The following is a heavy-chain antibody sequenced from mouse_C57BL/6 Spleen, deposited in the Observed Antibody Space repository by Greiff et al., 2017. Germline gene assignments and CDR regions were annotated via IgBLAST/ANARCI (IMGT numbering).Heavy chain of an antibody. Sequence: EVQGVESGGGLVQPGGSLSLSCAASGFTFTDYYMSWVRQPPGKALEWLGFIRNTANGYTTEYSASVKGRFTISRDNSHSILYLQMNALRAEDSATYYCARLYGNYVWYFDVWGTGTTVTVSS. J-gene: IGHJ1*03. CDR1: GFTFTDYY. D-gene: IGHD2-1*01. CDR3: ARLYGNYVWYFDV. CDR2: IRNTANGYTT. V-gene: IGHV7-3*01.